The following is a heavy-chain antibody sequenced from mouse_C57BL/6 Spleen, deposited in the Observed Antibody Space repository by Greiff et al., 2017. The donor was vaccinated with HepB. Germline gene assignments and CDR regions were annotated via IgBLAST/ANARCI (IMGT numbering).Heavy chain of an antibody. CDR1: GFTFSDYG. D-gene: IGHD2-3*01. V-gene: IGHV5-17*01. J-gene: IGHJ4*01. Sequence: VESGGGLVKPGGSLKLSCAASGFTFSDYGMHWVRQAPEKGLEWVAYISSGSSTIYYADTVKGRFTISRDNAKNTLFLQMTSLRSEDTAMYYCEVDGYYEAMDYWGQGTSVTVSS. CDR2: ISSGSSTI. CDR3: EVDGYYEAMDY.